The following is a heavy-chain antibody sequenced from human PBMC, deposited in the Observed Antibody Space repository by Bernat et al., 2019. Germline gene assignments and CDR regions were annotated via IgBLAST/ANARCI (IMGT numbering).Heavy chain of an antibody. CDR2: IKSKTDGGTT. D-gene: IGHD3-10*01. CDR1: GLTFRNAW. J-gene: IGHJ4*02. CDR3: TTGKTGPWFDY. V-gene: IGHV3-15*01. Sequence: EVQLVESGGGLVKPGGSLRLSCEASGLTFRNAWMTWVRQAPGKGLEWVGRIKSKTDGGTTDYAAPVKGRFTISRDDSKNTLYLQMNSLKTEDTAVYYCTTGKTGPWFDYWGQGTLVTVSS.